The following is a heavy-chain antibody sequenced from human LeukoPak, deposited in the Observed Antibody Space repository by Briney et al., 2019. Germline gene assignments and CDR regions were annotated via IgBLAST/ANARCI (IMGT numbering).Heavy chain of an antibody. CDR3: ARDPLYSSSSFAAADFDDY. V-gene: IGHV3-74*01. Sequence: GGSLRLSCAASGFTFSSYWMHWVRQAPGKGLVWVSRINSDGSSTSYADSVKGRFSISRDNAKNTLYLQMNSLRAEDTAVYYCARDPLYSSSSFAAADFDDYWGQGTLVTVSS. J-gene: IGHJ4*02. CDR1: GFTFSSYW. D-gene: IGHD6-6*01. CDR2: INSDGSST.